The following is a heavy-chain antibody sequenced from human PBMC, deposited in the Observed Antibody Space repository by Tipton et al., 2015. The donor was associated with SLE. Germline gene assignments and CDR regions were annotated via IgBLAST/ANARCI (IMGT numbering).Heavy chain of an antibody. CDR1: GGSISSSSYY. CDR2: IYYSGST. D-gene: IGHD6-13*01. J-gene: IGHJ6*03. V-gene: IGHV4-39*07. CDR3: ARGRAAADLYYYYYYMDV. Sequence: TLSLTCTVSGGSISSSSYYWGWIRQPPGKGLEWIGSIYYSGSTYHNPSLKSRVTISVDTSKNQFSLKLSSVTAADTAVYYCARGRAAADLYYYYYYMDVWGKGTTVTVSS.